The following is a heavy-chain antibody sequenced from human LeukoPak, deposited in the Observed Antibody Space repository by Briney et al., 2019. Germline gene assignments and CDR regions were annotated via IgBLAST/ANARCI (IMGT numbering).Heavy chain of an antibody. CDR1: GYSFASYW. J-gene: IGHJ4*02. CDR3: ARFGSGSYYKAPFDY. CDR2: IYPGDYDT. V-gene: IGHV5-51*01. Sequence: GESLKISCKGSGYSFASYWIGWVRQMPGKGLEWMGIIYPGDYDTRYSPSFQGQVTISADKSISTAYLQWSSLKASDTAMYYCARFGSGSYYKAPFDYWGQGTLVTVSS. D-gene: IGHD1-26*01.